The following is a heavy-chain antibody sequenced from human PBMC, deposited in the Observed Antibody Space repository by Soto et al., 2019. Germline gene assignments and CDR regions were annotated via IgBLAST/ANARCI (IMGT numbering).Heavy chain of an antibody. CDR2: ISAYNGNT. Sequence: ASVKVSCKASGYTFTSYGISWVRQAPGQGLEWMGWISAYNGNTNYPQKPQGRGTMTKDTSTSTAYMELRSLGSDDAAVYYSASGAPGPLLYYYYMDVWGKGTTVTVSS. J-gene: IGHJ6*03. V-gene: IGHV1-18*01. D-gene: IGHD3-10*01. CDR1: GYTFTSYG. CDR3: ASGAPGPLLYYYYMDV.